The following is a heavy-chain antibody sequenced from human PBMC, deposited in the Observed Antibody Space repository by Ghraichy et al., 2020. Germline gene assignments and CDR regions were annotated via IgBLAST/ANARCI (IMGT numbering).Heavy chain of an antibody. CDR2: ITRNGGST. Sequence: GGSLRLSCAASGFTFSSYAMHWVRQAPGKGLEYVSSITRNGGSTYYANSVKDRFTISRDNSKNMLYLQMGSLKGEDMAVYYCARDEAGYSSNWGQGTLVTVSS. CDR3: ARDEAGYSSN. V-gene: IGHV3-64*01. CDR1: GFTFSSYA. D-gene: IGHD6-13*01. J-gene: IGHJ4*02.